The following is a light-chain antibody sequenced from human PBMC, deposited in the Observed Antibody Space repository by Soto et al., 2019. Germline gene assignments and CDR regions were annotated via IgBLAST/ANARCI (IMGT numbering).Light chain of an antibody. J-gene: IGLJ1*01. V-gene: IGLV3-21*02. Sequence: QPPSLSVAPGQTARITCGENNIESKSVHWYQQRPGQAPVLVLYDDGNRPSGIPERLSGSNSGSTATVTISSVEASDEADYFCQVWDISSDQYLFGPGTKVTV. CDR3: QVWDISSDQYL. CDR1: NIESKS. CDR2: DDG.